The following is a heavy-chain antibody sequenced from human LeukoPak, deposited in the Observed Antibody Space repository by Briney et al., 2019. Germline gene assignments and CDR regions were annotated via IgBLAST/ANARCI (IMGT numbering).Heavy chain of an antibody. J-gene: IGHJ6*01. CDR2: IYPGDSDT. V-gene: IGHV5-51*01. CDR1: GYNITNDW. CDR3: ARWEDTVTKTTCYYYGMDM. Sequence: GESLKICGKGSGYNITNDWIGWGRQMPGKGLEWMGIIYPGDSDTRYSPSFQGQVTISADKSISTAYLQWSSLKASDTAMYYCARWEDTVTKTTCYYYGMDMWAQGTTVTVSS. D-gene: IGHD4-17*01.